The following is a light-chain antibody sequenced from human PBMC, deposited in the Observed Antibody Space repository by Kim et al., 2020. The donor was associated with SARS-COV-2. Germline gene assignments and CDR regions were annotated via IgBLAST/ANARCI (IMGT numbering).Light chain of an antibody. Sequence: LTQPPSVSKGLRQTATLPCTGNSNNVGNQGAAWLQQHQGHPPKLLSYRNNNRPSGISERLSASRSGNTASLTITGLQPEDEADYYCSAWDSSLSAWVFGGGTQLTVL. CDR2: RNN. V-gene: IGLV10-54*01. CDR3: SAWDSSLSAWV. J-gene: IGLJ3*02. CDR1: SNNVGNQG.